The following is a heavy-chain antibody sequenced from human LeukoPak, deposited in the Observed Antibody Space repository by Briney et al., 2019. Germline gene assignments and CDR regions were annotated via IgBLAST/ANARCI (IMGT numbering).Heavy chain of an antibody. CDR3: VRGSGSYSSRSGT. Sequence: PGGSLRLSCAASGFTFSSYAMSWLRQAPGKGLEWVSAISGNGGGTYYADSVKGRFTISRDNSKNTLYLQMNSLRVEDTAVYYCVRGSGSYSSRSGTWGQGTLVTVSS. CDR1: GFTFSSYA. D-gene: IGHD6-13*01. V-gene: IGHV3-23*01. CDR2: ISGNGGGT. J-gene: IGHJ5*02.